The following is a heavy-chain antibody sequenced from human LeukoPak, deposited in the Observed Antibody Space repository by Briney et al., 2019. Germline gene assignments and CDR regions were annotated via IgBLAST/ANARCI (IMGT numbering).Heavy chain of an antibody. D-gene: IGHD3-10*01. V-gene: IGHV4-39*01. Sequence: SETLSLTCTVSGGSISSSSYYWGWLRQPPGKGLEWIGSIYYSGSTYYNPSLKSRVTISVDTSKNQFSLKLSSVTAADTAVYYCARHLWFGELSHYYGMDVWGQGTTVTVSS. J-gene: IGHJ6*02. CDR3: ARHLWFGELSHYYGMDV. CDR2: IYYSGST. CDR1: GGSISSSSYY.